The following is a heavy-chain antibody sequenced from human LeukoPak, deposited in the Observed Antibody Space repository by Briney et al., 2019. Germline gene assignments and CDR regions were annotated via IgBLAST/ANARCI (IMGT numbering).Heavy chain of an antibody. D-gene: IGHD1-26*01. Sequence: PSETLSLTCTVSGASITSYYWSWIRQPPGKGLAWIGYIYYSGSTTYKPSLKSRVTISVDTSKNQFSLKLSSVTAADTAVYYCARLSIVGATNFDYWGQGTLVTVSS. V-gene: IGHV4-59*08. CDR1: GASITSYY. CDR2: IYYSGST. J-gene: IGHJ4*02. CDR3: ARLSIVGATNFDY.